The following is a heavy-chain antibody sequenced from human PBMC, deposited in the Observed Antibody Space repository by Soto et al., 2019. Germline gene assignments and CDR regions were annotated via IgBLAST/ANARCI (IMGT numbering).Heavy chain of an antibody. CDR3: ARDSTYYYDSSGYYDY. V-gene: IGHV4-4*07. Sequence: ETLCLTGPVSGVSISSYYWSWIRQPAGKGLEWIGRIYTSGSTNYNPSLKSRVTMSVDTSKNQFSLKLSSVTAADTAVYYCARDSTYYYDSSGYYDYWGQGTLVTVYS. CDR1: GVSISSYY. D-gene: IGHD3-22*01. CDR2: IYTSGST. J-gene: IGHJ4*02.